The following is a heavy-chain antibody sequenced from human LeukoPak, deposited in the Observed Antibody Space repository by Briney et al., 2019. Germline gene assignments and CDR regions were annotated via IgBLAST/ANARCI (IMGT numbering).Heavy chain of an antibody. CDR2: IYTSGST. CDR1: GGSISSYY. CDR3: AREGYDFWSGFTDLDY. J-gene: IGHJ4*02. V-gene: IGHV4-4*07. D-gene: IGHD3-3*01. Sequence: PSETLSLTCTVSGGSISSYYWSWIRQPAGKGLEWIGRIYTSGSTNYNPSLKSRVTMSVDTSKNQFSLKLSSVTAADTAVYYCAREGYDFWSGFTDLDYWGQGTLVTVSP.